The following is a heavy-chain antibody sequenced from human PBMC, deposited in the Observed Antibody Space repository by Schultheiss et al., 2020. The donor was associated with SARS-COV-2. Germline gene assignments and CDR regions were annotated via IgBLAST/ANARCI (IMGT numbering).Heavy chain of an antibody. J-gene: IGHJ6*03. Sequence: KISCKASGGTFSSYTISWVRQAPGQGLEWMGRIIPILGIANYAQKFQGRVTITADKSTSTAYMELSSLRSEDTAVYYCARELEPKYYYYYYMDVWGKGTTVTVSS. CDR2: IIPILGIA. D-gene: IGHD1-1*01. CDR1: GGTFSSYT. CDR3: ARELEPKYYYYYYMDV. V-gene: IGHV1-69*04.